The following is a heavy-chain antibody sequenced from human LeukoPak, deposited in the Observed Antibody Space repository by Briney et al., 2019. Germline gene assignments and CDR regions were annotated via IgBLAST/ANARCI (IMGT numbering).Heavy chain of an antibody. CDR2: IDPSDSYN. J-gene: IGHJ4*02. CDR1: GYTFTGYW. D-gene: IGHD6-19*01. CDR3: ARHRVGGGVAVLSY. V-gene: IGHV5-10-1*01. Sequence: GESLKISCQGSGYTFTGYWISWVRQVPGKGLEWMGRIDPSDSYNNYSPSFQGHVTISADKSISTAYLQWSSLKAPDTAMYYCARHRVGGGVAVLSYWGQGTLVTVSS.